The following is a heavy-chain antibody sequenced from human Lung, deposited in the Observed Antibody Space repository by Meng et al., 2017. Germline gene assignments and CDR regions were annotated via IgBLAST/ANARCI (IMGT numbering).Heavy chain of an antibody. CDR2: INHSGST. D-gene: IGHD4-11*01. V-gene: IGHV4-34*01. CDR3: ARGPTTMAHDFDY. Sequence: GACLCTPSGTLSLTCFVSGGSFSNYCWSWIRQPPGKGLEWIGEINHSGSTNYNPSLESRATISVDTSQNNLSLKLSSVTAADSAVYYCARGPTTMAHDFDYWGQGTLVTVSS. J-gene: IGHJ4*02. CDR1: GGSFSNYC.